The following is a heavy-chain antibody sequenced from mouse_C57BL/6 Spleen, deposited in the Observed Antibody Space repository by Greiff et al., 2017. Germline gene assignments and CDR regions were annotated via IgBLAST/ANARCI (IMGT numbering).Heavy chain of an antibody. CDR1: GFNIQDDY. Sequence: VQLKQSGAELVRPGASVKLSCTASGFNIQDDYMHWVKQRPEKGLAWIGWIDPENGDTEYASKFQGKATITADTSSNTAYLQLSSLTSEDTAVYYCTTGLSIYYGNYGVAYWGQGTLVTVSA. J-gene: IGHJ3*01. CDR2: IDPENGDT. V-gene: IGHV14-4*01. CDR3: TTGLSIYYGNYGVAY. D-gene: IGHD2-1*01.